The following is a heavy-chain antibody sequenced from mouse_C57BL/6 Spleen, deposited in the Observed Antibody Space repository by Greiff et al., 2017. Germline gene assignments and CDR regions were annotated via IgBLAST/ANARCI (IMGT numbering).Heavy chain of an antibody. CDR3: ARDYYGSSYIDY. Sequence: QVQLKESGPELVKPGASVKISCKASGYAFSSSWMNWVKQRPGKGLEWIGRIYPGDGDTNYNGKFKGKATLTADKSSSTAYMQLSSLTSEDSAVYFGARDYYGSSYIDYWGQGTTLTVSS. V-gene: IGHV1-82*01. D-gene: IGHD1-1*01. J-gene: IGHJ2*01. CDR2: IYPGDGDT. CDR1: GYAFSSSW.